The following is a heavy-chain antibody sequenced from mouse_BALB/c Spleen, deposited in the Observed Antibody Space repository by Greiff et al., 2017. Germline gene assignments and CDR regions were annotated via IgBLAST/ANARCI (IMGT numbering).Heavy chain of an antibody. CDR3: SYDYDAPFAY. CDR2: IYPSDSYT. J-gene: IGHJ3*01. V-gene: IGHV1-69*02. Sequence: VQLQQSGAELVRPGASVKLSCKASGYTFTSYWINWVKQRPGQGLEWIGNIYPSDSYTNYNQKFKDKATLTVDKSSSTAYMQLSSPTSEDSAVYYCSYDYDAPFAYWGQGTLVTVSA. CDR1: GYTFTSYW. D-gene: IGHD2-4*01.